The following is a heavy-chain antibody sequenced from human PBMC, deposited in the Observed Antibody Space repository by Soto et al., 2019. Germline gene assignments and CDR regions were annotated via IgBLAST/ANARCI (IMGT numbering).Heavy chain of an antibody. V-gene: IGHV1-2*04. CDR2: INPKSGGT. D-gene: IGHD2-8*01. CDR3: ARGHSTDCSNGVCSFFYNHEMDV. J-gene: IGHJ6*02. Sequence: GPSVKVSCKASGYTFTGYYIHWVRQAPGQGLEWLGRINPKSGGTSTAQKFQGWVTMTRDRSISTVYMELTRLRSDDTAVYFCARGHSTDCSNGVCSFFYNHEMDVWGQGTTVTVSS. CDR1: GYTFTGYY.